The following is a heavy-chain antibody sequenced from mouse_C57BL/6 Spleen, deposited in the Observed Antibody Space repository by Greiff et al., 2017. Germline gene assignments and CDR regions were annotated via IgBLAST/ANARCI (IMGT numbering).Heavy chain of an antibody. V-gene: IGHV1-53*01. J-gene: IGHJ2*01. Sequence: VQLQQPGTELVKPGASVKLSCKASGYTFTSYWMHWVQQRPGQGLEWIGNINPSNGGTNYNEKFKSKATLTVDKSSSTAYMQLSSLTSEDSAVYYCARGVYYGSSYFDYWGQGTTLTVSS. D-gene: IGHD1-1*01. CDR1: GYTFTSYW. CDR3: ARGVYYGSSYFDY. CDR2: INPSNGGT.